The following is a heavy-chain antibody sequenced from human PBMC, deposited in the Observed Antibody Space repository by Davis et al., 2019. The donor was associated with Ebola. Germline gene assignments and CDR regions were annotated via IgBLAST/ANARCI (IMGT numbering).Heavy chain of an antibody. J-gene: IGHJ6*02. CDR1: GFTFSSYG. Sequence: PGGSLRLSCAASGFTFSSYGMHWVRQAPGKGLEWVAVIWYDGSNKYYADSVKGRFTISRDNSKNTLYLQMNSLRAEDTAVYYCARDQQQLAVWYYYYGMDVWGQGTTVTVSS. CDR3: ARDQQQLAVWYYYYGMDV. CDR2: IWYDGSNK. D-gene: IGHD6-13*01. V-gene: IGHV3-33*01.